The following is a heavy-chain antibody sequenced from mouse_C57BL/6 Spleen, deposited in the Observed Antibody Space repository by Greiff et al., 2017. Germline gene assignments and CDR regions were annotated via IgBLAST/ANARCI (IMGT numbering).Heavy chain of an antibody. J-gene: IGHJ1*03. Sequence: VQLQESGPGLVAPSQSLSITCTVSGFSLTSYGVSWVRQPPGKGLEWLGVIWGDGSTNYHSALIPRLSISRNNSKSQVFLKLNSLQTDYTATYYCAKKGGSSNSYWCFDVWGTGTTVTVSS. CDR1: GFSLTSYG. V-gene: IGHV2-3*01. CDR3: AKKGGSSNSYWCFDV. D-gene: IGHD1-1*01. CDR2: IWGDGST.